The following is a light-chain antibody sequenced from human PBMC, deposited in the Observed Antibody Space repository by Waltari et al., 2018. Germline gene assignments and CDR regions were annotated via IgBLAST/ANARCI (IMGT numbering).Light chain of an antibody. Sequence: DIQMTQSPSSLSASVGDRVTITSRASQSISSYLNWYQQKQGKAPKLLIYAASSSQSGVPSRFSGSGSGTDFTLTISSLQPEDFATYYCQQSYSTPRTFGQGTKVEIK. CDR2: AAS. CDR1: QSISSY. CDR3: QQSYSTPRT. J-gene: IGKJ1*01. V-gene: IGKV1-39*01.